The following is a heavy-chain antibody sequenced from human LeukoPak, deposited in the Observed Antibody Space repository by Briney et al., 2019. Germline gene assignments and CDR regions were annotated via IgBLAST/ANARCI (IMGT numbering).Heavy chain of an antibody. CDR3: VKDQGIGDYASTDY. Sequence: GGSLRLSCAASGFTFSSFGMYWVRQAPGKGLEWVAIIWYDGNNKYYADSVKGRFTISRDNSKNMLYLQMNSLRAEDTAVYYCVKDQGIGDYASTDYWGQGTLVTVSS. CDR1: GFTFSSFG. V-gene: IGHV3-33*06. CDR2: IWYDGNNK. D-gene: IGHD4-17*01. J-gene: IGHJ4*02.